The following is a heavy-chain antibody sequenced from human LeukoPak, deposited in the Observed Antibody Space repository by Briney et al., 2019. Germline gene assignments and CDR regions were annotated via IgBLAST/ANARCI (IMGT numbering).Heavy chain of an antibody. CDR1: GGSFSGYY. D-gene: IGHD5-12*01. CDR2: INHSGST. V-gene: IGHV4-34*01. J-gene: IGHJ4*02. CDR3: ARVSGYDWESFYDY. Sequence: SETLSLTCAVYGGSFSGYYWSWIRQPPGKGLEWIGEINHSGSTNYNPSLKSRVTISVDTSKNQFSLKLSSVTAANTAVYYCARVSGYDWESFYDYWGQGTLVTVSS.